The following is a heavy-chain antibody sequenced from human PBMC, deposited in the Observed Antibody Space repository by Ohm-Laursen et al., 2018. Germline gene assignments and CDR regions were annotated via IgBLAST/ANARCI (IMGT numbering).Heavy chain of an antibody. D-gene: IGHD6-25*01. CDR2: IHHSGST. Sequence: TLSLTSAVYGASFSGYYWSCPRPPPGPGLEWLGEIHHSGSTDYNPSLKGQVPLPVDTSKTQFSLMLSSVTAADTAVYYCASLFNHPRARFSRLGWFDPWGQGTLVTVSS. CDR1: GASFSGYY. J-gene: IGHJ5*02. CDR3: ASLFNHPRARFSRLGWFDP. V-gene: IGHV4-34*01.